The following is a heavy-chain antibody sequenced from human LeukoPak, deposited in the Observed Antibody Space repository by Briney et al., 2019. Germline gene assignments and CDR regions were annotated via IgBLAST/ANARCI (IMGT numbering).Heavy chain of an antibody. Sequence: PGTSLRLSCAASGLILSSYGIHWVRQAPGKGLEWVAVIWYGGTNIYYGDSVKGRFSISRDNSKNTVYLQMDSLRAEDTAVYYCARDPGGAFGNYVNYFDYWGQGTLVTVSS. V-gene: IGHV3-33*01. J-gene: IGHJ4*02. CDR2: IWYGGTNI. CDR1: GLILSSYG. CDR3: ARDPGGAFGNYVNYFDY. D-gene: IGHD4-11*01.